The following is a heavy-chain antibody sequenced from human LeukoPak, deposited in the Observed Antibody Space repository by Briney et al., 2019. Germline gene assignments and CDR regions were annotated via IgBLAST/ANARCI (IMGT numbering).Heavy chain of an antibody. CDR3: ARAGRYDSSGYYSSSSRY. CDR1: GYTFTSYG. CDR2: ISAYNGNT. J-gene: IGHJ4*02. V-gene: IGHV1-18*01. D-gene: IGHD3-22*01. Sequence: GASVKVSCKASGYTFTSYGISWVRQAPGQGLEWMGWISAYNGNTKSAQKFQGRVTMTTDTSTSTAYTELRSLRSDDTAVYYCARAGRYDSSGYYSSSSRYWGQGTLVTVSS.